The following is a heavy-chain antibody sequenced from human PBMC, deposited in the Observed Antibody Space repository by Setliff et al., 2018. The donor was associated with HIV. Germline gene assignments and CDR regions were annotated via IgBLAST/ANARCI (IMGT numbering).Heavy chain of an antibody. J-gene: IGHJ4*02. CDR2: IYHSGST. CDR3: ARGAELLWFGELHNIPYFDY. Sequence: SETLSLTCTVSGGSISSSTYYWGWIRQPPGKGLEWIGSIYHSGSTYYNPSLKSRVTISLDTSKNQFSLKLSSVTAAGTAVYYCARGAELLWFGELHNIPYFDYWGQGTLVTVSS. CDR1: GGSISSSTYY. V-gene: IGHV4-39*07. D-gene: IGHD3-10*01.